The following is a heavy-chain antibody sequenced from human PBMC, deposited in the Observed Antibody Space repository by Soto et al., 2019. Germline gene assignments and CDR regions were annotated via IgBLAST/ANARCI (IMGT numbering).Heavy chain of an antibody. V-gene: IGHV3-21*01. D-gene: IGHD3-3*01. CDR2: ISSSSSYI. CDR3: ARGPGFLRPDDYYYGMDV. Sequence: GESLKISCAASGFTFSSYSMNWVRQAPGKGLEWVSSISSSSSYIYYADSVKGRFTISRDNAKNSLYLQMNSLRAEDTAVYYCARGPGFLRPDDYYYGMDVWGQGTTVTVSS. CDR1: GFTFSSYS. J-gene: IGHJ6*02.